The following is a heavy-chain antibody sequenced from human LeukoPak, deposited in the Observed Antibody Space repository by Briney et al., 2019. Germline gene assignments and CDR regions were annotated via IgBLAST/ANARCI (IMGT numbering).Heavy chain of an antibody. J-gene: IGHJ4*02. V-gene: IGHV4-4*02. Sequence: KSSETLSLTCAVSSGSISSNNWWTWVRQPPGKGLEWIGEIFHSGTTNYNPSLKSRVIISVDKSKNQFSLKLNSVTAADTAVYYCAKYGGGRGYWGQGTLVTVSS. CDR3: AKYGGGRGY. CDR2: IFHSGTT. D-gene: IGHD4/OR15-4a*01. CDR1: SGSISSNNW.